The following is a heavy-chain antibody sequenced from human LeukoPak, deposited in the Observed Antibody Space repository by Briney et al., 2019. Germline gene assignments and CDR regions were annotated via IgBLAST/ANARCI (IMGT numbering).Heavy chain of an antibody. CDR2: ISFSGNSI. CDR1: GFTFSDYE. D-gene: IGHD3-9*01. V-gene: IGHV3-48*03. J-gene: IGHJ4*02. Sequence: GGSLRLSCAASGFTFSDYEMHWVRQAPGKGLEWVSFISFSGNSIYYADSVKGRFTISRDNAKKSLYLQMNSLRAEDTAVYYCARATSYDILTGYSDYWGQGTLVTVSS. CDR3: ARATSYDILTGYSDY.